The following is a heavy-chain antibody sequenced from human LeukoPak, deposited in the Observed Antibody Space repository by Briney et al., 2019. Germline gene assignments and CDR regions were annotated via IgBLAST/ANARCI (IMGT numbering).Heavy chain of an antibody. J-gene: IGHJ4*02. CDR2: INQDESEK. Sequence: GGSLRLSCATSGFIFSRYWMSWVRQAPGKGLEWVANINQDESEKNYVDSVKGRFTISRDNAKNSLDLQMNSLRAEDTAVYYCARLAAAGSFDYWGQGTLVTVSS. D-gene: IGHD6-13*01. CDR1: GFIFSRYW. CDR3: ARLAAAGSFDY. V-gene: IGHV3-7*01.